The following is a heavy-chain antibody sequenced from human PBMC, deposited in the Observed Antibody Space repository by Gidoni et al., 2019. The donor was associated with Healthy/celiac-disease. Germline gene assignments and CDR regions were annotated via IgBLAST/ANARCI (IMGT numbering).Heavy chain of an antibody. Sequence: EVQLVESGGGLIQPGGSLRLSCAASGFTVSRNYMSWVRQAPGKGLEWVSVIYSGGSTYYADSVKGRFTISRDNSKNTLYLQMNSLRAEDTAVYYCARDGAGTSYGMDVWGQGTTVTVSS. CDR3: ARDGAGTSYGMDV. V-gene: IGHV3-53*01. CDR2: IYSGGST. J-gene: IGHJ6*02. CDR1: GFTVSRNY. D-gene: IGHD6-19*01.